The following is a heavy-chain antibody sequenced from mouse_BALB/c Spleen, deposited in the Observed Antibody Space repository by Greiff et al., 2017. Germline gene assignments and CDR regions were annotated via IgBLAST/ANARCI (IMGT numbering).Heavy chain of an antibody. CDR3: ARARYPYAMDY. CDR1: GFTFSDYY. J-gene: IGHJ4*01. CDR2: ISDGGSYT. Sequence: DVMLVESGGGLVKPGGSLKLSCAASGFTFSDYYMYWVRQTPEKRLEWVATISDGGSYTYYPDSVKGRFTISRDNAKNNLYLQMSSLKSEDTAMYYCARARYPYAMDYWGQGTSVTVSS. D-gene: IGHD2-14*01. V-gene: IGHV5-4*02.